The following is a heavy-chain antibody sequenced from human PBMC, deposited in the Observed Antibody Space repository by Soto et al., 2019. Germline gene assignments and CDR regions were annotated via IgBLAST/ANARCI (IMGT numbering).Heavy chain of an antibody. CDR2: ISQSGNT. Sequence: PSETLSLTCSIYSGSFSGYYWSWIRQPPGKGLEWIGEISQSGNTNYSPSLKSRVSMSIDTSKKQFSLNLASVSAADTAVYYCARAPKVSGSSQTRPDFWGQGTLVIVSS. J-gene: IGHJ4*02. V-gene: IGHV4-34*01. CDR1: SGSFSGYY. CDR3: ARAPKVSGSSQTRPDF. D-gene: IGHD6-6*01.